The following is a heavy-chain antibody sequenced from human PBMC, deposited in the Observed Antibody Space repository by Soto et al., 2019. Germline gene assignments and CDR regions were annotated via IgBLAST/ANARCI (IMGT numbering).Heavy chain of an antibody. V-gene: IGHV5-51*01. D-gene: IGHD3-22*01. CDR1: GYSFTSYW. J-gene: IGHJ6*02. CDR2: IYPGDSDP. CDR3: PRVEAARLFYYGMDV. Sequence: PAESLKISCKGSGYSFTSYWVGRVRQMPVQVLERGGIIYPGDSDPRSSPSWKGQVPISAAKSMPTAYLQWSSLTASDTAMHYCPRVEAARLFYYGMDVWGQGTTVTVSS.